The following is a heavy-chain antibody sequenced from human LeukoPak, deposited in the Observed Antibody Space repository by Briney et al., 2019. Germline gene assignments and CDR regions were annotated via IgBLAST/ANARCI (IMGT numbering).Heavy chain of an antibody. Sequence: SETLSLTCTVSGGSISSYYWSWIRQPAGKGLEWIGRIYTSGSTNYNPSLKSRVTMSVDTSKNQFSLKLSSVTAADTAVYYCARVNSGSYELKYYFDYWGQGTLVTVSS. CDR2: IYTSGST. V-gene: IGHV4-4*07. CDR3: ARVNSGSYELKYYFDY. D-gene: IGHD1-26*01. CDR1: GGSISSYY. J-gene: IGHJ4*02.